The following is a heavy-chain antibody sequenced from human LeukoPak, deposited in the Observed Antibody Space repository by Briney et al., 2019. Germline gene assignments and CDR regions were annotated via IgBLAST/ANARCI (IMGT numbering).Heavy chain of an antibody. Sequence: PSETLSLTCTVSGGSISSSSYYWGWIRQPPGKGLEWIGSTYYSGSTYYNPSLKSRVTISVDTSKNQFSLKLSSVTAADTAVYYCASYSSSSEIFYYYYYYMDVWGKGTTVTVSS. CDR2: TYYSGST. CDR1: GGSISSSSYY. D-gene: IGHD6-6*01. J-gene: IGHJ6*03. V-gene: IGHV4-39*01. CDR3: ASYSSSSEIFYYYYYYMDV.